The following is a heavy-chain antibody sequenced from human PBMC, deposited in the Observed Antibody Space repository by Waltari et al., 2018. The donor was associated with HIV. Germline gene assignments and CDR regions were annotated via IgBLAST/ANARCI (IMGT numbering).Heavy chain of an antibody. V-gene: IGHV3-48*04. Sequence: ELQVVESGGGLVQPGGPLRLSCAASGFTFSSHSMNWVRQAAGKGVEGVSYISGTNSTIYDVDSMKGRFTISRDNAKNSLYLQMNSLRVEDTAVYYCARCGGDGRYGMDVWGQGTTVTVSS. CDR3: ARCGGDGRYGMDV. D-gene: IGHD2-21*02. J-gene: IGHJ6*02. CDR1: GFTFSSHS. CDR2: ISGTNSTI.